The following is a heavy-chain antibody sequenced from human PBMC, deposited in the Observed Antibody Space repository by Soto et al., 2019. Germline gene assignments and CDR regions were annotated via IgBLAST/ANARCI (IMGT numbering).Heavy chain of an antibody. CDR1: GGSISSDVNY. D-gene: IGHD3-10*01. V-gene: IGHV4-31*03. J-gene: IGHJ6*02. Sequence: PSETLPLTCTVSGGSISSDVNYWSWISQHPGKGLEWIGYIYYSGSTYYNPSLKSRVTISADTSKNQFSLKLNSVTAADTAVYYCARARMVRGIIYYYGMDVWGQATTVTVSS. CDR2: IYYSGST. CDR3: ARARMVRGIIYYYGMDV.